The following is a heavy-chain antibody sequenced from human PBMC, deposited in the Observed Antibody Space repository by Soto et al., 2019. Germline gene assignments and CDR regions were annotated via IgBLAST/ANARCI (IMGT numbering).Heavy chain of an antibody. CDR1: GDSISSGNKY. V-gene: IGHV4-30-4*01. Sequence: SETLSLTCTVSGDSISSGNKYWSWIRQPPGKGLEWIGYIFSSGTTYYNPSLKSRLTMSLDASQNQFSLKLNSLTDADTAVYFCARVPSPFDYYYAMDVWGQGTTVTVAS. J-gene: IGHJ6*02. D-gene: IGHD3-16*01. CDR3: ARVPSPFDYYYAMDV. CDR2: IFSSGTT.